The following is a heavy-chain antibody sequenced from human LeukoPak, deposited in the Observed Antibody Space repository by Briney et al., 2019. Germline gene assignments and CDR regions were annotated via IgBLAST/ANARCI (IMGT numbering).Heavy chain of an antibody. V-gene: IGHV4-38-2*02. D-gene: IGHD2/OR15-2a*01. CDR3: ARDQAIVNWFDP. J-gene: IGHJ5*02. Sequence: SETLSLTCTVSGYSISSGYYWGWIRQPPGKGLEWIGSIYHSGSTYYNPSLKSRVTISVDTSKNQFSLKLSSVTAADTAVYYCARDQAIVNWFDPWGQGTLVTVSS. CDR2: IYHSGST. CDR1: GYSISSGYY.